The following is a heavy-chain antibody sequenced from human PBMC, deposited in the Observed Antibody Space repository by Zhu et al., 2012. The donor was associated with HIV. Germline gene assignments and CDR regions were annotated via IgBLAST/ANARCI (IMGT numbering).Heavy chain of an antibody. CDR1: GGSISSSYW. Sequence: QVQLQESGPGLVKPSGTLSLTCGVSGGSISSSYWWNWLRQPPEKGLEWIGEVYHSGSTNYNPSLKSRVTISVDKSDNQFSLKLTSVTAADTAIYYCARSPYYDILKGYYFDYWGQGTLVTVSS. CDR3: ARSPYYDILKGYYFDY. J-gene: IGHJ4*02. V-gene: IGHV4-4*02. CDR2: VYHSGST. D-gene: IGHD3-9*01.